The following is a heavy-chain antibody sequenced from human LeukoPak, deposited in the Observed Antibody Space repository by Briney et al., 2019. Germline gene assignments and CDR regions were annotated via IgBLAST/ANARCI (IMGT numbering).Heavy chain of an antibody. D-gene: IGHD3-10*01. V-gene: IGHV4-31*03. CDR2: IYYSGST. Sequence: PSETLSLTCTVSGGSISSGGYYWSWIRQHPGKGLEWIGYIYYSGSTYYNPSLKSRVTISVDTSKNRFSLKLSSVTAADTAVYYCARGVEFGNLAFDYWGQGTLVTVSS. CDR1: GGSISSGGYY. J-gene: IGHJ4*02. CDR3: ARGVEFGNLAFDY.